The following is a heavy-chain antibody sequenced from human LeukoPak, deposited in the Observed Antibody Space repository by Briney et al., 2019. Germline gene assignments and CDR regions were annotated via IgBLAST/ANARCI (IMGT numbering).Heavy chain of an antibody. CDR3: ASIAYSSGWYDY. CDR1: GFTFSSYG. V-gene: IGHV3-33*01. CDR2: TYLDGSNK. D-gene: IGHD6-19*01. J-gene: IGHJ4*02. Sequence: GTSLRLSCAASGFTFSSYGMHWVRQAPGKGLEWVAVTYLDGSNKYYADSVKGRFTISRDNFKNTLYLQMNSLRAEDTAVYYCASIAYSSGWYDYWGQGTLVTVSS.